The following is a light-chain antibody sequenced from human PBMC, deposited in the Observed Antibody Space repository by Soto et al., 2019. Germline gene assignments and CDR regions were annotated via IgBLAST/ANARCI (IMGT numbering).Light chain of an antibody. CDR2: SNN. Sequence: QSVLTQPPSASGTPGQRVTISCSGSSSNIGSNTVNWYQQLPGTAPKLLIYSNNQRPSGVPDRISGSKSGTSASLAIRGLQSEDEADYYCAAWDDSLNGPVFGTGT. J-gene: IGLJ1*01. V-gene: IGLV1-44*01. CDR3: AAWDDSLNGPV. CDR1: SSNIGSNT.